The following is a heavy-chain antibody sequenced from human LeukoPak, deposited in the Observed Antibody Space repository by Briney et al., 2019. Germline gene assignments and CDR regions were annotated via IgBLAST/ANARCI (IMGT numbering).Heavy chain of an antibody. CDR2: IYWDDDK. D-gene: IGHD3-10*01. CDR3: AHKIEAGDYFDY. Sequence: SGPTLVKPTQTLTLTCTFSGFSLSTSGVGVDWIRQPPGKALEWLALIYWDDDKRYSPSLKSRLTITKDTSKNKVVLTMTNMDPVDTATYYCAHKIEAGDYFDYWGQGTLVTVSS. V-gene: IGHV2-5*02. CDR1: GFSLSTSGVG. J-gene: IGHJ4*02.